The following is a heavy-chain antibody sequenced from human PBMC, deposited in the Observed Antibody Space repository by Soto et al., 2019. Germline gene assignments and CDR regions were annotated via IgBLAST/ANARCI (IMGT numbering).Heavy chain of an antibody. CDR2: IIPIFGTA. Sequence: ASVKVSCKASGGTFSSYAISWVRQAPGQGLEWMGGIIPIFGTANYAQKFQGRVTMTTDTSTSTAYMELRSLRSDDTAVYYCARWGSVFGVVITQGYYMDVWGKGTTVTVSS. V-gene: IGHV1-69*05. J-gene: IGHJ6*03. D-gene: IGHD3-3*02. CDR1: GGTFSSYA. CDR3: ARWGSVFGVVITQGYYMDV.